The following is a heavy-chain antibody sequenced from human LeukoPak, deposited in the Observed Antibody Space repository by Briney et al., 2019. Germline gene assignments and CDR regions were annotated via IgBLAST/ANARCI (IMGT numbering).Heavy chain of an antibody. CDR2: ISWNSGSI. CDR1: GFTFDDYA. V-gene: IGHV3-9*01. J-gene: IGHJ4*02. D-gene: IGHD6-13*01. CDR3: AKDMGQLDQAAYYFDY. Sequence: GGSLRLSCAASGFTFDDYAMHWVRQAPGKGLEWVSGISWNSGSIGYADSVKGRFTISRDNAKNSLYLQMNSLRAEDTALYYCAKDMGQLDQAAYYFDYWGQGTLVTVSS.